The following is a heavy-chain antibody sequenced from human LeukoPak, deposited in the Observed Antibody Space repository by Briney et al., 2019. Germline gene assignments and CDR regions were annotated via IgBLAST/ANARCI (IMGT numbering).Heavy chain of an antibody. CDR3: AKDGVSSSYYYYYMDV. D-gene: IGHD3-16*01. Sequence: GGSLRLSCAASGFTFSNYWMHWVRQAPGKGLVWVSRINTDGRSTNYADSVKGRFTISRDNSKNTLYLQMNSLRAEDTAIYYCAKDGVSSSYYYYYMDVWGKGTTVTVSS. V-gene: IGHV3-74*01. CDR1: GFTFSNYW. J-gene: IGHJ6*03. CDR2: INTDGRST.